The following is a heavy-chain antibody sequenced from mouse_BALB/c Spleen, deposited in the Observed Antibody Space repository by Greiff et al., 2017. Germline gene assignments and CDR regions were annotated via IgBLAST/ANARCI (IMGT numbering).Heavy chain of an antibody. V-gene: IGHV1-14*01. CDR1: GYTFTSYV. J-gene: IGHJ2*01. D-gene: IGHD2-14*01. CDR3: ARVRRGYYFDY. Sequence: VQLKESGPELVKPGASVKMSCKASGYTFTSYVMHWVKQKPGQGLEWIGYINPYNDGTKYNEKFKGKATLTSDKSSSTAYMELSSLTSEDSAVYYCARVRRGYYFDYWGQGTTLTVSS. CDR2: INPYNDGT.